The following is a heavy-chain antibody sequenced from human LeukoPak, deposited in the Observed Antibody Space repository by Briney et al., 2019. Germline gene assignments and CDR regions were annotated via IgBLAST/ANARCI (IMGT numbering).Heavy chain of an antibody. D-gene: IGHD2-8*01. J-gene: IGHJ3*01. V-gene: IGHV3-11*04. CDR2: ISGSGSTK. CDR1: GFTFSDFF. Sequence: PGGSLRLSCAASGFTFSDFFMTWLRQAPGKGREWGSYISGSGSTKFYADSVKGRFTISRDNAKDSLYLQMSSLRLEDTALYYCARAPATYAVSPGAFDVWGHRTMVTVSS. CDR3: ARAPATYAVSPGAFDV.